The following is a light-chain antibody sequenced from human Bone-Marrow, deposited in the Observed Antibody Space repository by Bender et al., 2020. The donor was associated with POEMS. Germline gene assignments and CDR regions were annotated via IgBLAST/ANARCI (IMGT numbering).Light chain of an antibody. V-gene: IGLV2-11*01. Sequence: QSALTQPRSVSGSPGQSVTISCTGTSINVGGYNYVSWYQQNPGKAPKLMIYDVSNRPSGVSNRFSGSKSGNTASLTISELRTEDEADYFCCSYAGDTTWVFGSGTKVIVL. J-gene: IGLJ1*01. CDR1: SINVGGYNY. CDR3: CSYAGDTTWV. CDR2: DVS.